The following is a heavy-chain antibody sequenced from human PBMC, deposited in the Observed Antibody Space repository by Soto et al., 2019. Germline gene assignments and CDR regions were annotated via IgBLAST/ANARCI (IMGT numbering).Heavy chain of an antibody. V-gene: IGHV3-21*01. CDR2: ISSSSTYI. J-gene: IGHJ4*02. CDR1: GFTFSSYN. Sequence: AGGSLRLSCAASGFTFSSYNMNWVRQAPGKGLEWVSSISSSSTYIYYADSMKGRFIVSRDNAKNSLYLQMNSLRAEDTAIYYCARDDHLYGSGSSEEGYWGQGTLVTVSS. CDR3: ARDDHLYGSGSSEEGY. D-gene: IGHD3-10*01.